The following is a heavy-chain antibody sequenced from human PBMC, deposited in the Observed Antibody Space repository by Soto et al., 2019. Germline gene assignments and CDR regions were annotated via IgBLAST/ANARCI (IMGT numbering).Heavy chain of an antibody. J-gene: IGHJ5*02. CDR3: ARDRNLALFQGGVWFDL. V-gene: IGHV1-69*01. CDR2: IIPIFGTA. Sequence: QVQLVQSGAEVKKPGSSVKVSCKASGGTFSSYAISWVRQAPGQGLEWMGGIIPIFGTANYAQKFQGRVTITADESTSTAYMDLSSLRSEDTAVYYCARDRNLALFQGGVWFDLWGQGTLVTVSS. D-gene: IGHD2-21*01. CDR1: GGTFSSYA.